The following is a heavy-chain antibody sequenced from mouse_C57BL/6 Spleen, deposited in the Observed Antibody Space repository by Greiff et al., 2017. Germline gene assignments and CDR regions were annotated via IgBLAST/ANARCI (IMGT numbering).Heavy chain of an antibody. CDR1: GYTFTSYG. CDR3: ARAYDAYFDY. Sequence: VQVVESGAELARPGASVKLSCKASGYTFTSYGISWVKQRTGQGLEWIGEIYPRSGNTYYNEKFKGKATLTADKSSSTAYMELRSLTSEDSAVYFCARAYDAYFDYWGQGTTLTVSS. CDR2: IYPRSGNT. V-gene: IGHV1-81*01. D-gene: IGHD2-3*01. J-gene: IGHJ2*01.